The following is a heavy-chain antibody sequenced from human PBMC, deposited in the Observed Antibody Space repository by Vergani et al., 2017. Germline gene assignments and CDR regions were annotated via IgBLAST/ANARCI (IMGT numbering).Heavy chain of an antibody. J-gene: IGHJ5*01. CDR2: IDEYGNRA. Sequence: EVQLLESGGDLVQPGGSLRLSCVASGFSFNTYWMHWVRQVPGKGLMWVARIDEYGNRATYGDFETGRFTISRDNAKNTVFLQMNNLRADDAGVYYCVRTKYCTGIACNTRFDSWGQGALVTVSS. V-gene: IGHV3-74*02. CDR3: VRTKYCTGIACNTRFDS. CDR1: GFSFNTYW. D-gene: IGHD2-8*02.